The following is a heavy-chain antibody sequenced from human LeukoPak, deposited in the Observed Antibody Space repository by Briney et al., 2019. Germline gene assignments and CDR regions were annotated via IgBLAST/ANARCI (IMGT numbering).Heavy chain of an antibody. CDR2: INHSGST. Sequence: SETLSLTCAVYGGSFSGYYWSWIRQPPGKGLEWIGEINHSGSTNYNPSLKSRVTISVDTSKNQFSLKLSSVTAADTAVYYCVKNNWFDPWGQGTLVTVSS. CDR1: GGSFSGYY. V-gene: IGHV4-34*01. J-gene: IGHJ5*02. CDR3: VKNNWFDP.